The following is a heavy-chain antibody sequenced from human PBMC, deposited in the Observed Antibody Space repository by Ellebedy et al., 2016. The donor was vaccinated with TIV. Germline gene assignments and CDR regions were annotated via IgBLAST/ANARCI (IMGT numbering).Heavy chain of an antibody. CDR3: ARAGSSGWEAYFDL. CDR2: ISTISDDV. Sequence: GESLKISCAASGFAFGGFCMNWVRQAPGKGLEWVSSISTISDDVHHADSVKGRFTISRDNAKNTLYLQMNSLRAEDTAVYYCARAGSSGWEAYFDLWGRGTLVTVSS. D-gene: IGHD6-19*01. V-gene: IGHV3-21*01. J-gene: IGHJ2*01. CDR1: GFAFGGFC.